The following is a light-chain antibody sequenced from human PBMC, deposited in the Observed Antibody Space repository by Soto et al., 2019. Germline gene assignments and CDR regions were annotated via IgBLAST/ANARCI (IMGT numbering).Light chain of an antibody. J-gene: IGLJ3*02. CDR2: SNN. Sequence: QSVLTQPPSASGTPGQRVTISCSGSSSNIGSNTVNWYQQLPGTAPTLLIYSNNQRPSGVPDRFSGSKSGTSASLAISGLHSEDEADYYCAAWDDSLNGWVFGGGTKVTVL. CDR1: SSNIGSNT. V-gene: IGLV1-44*01. CDR3: AAWDDSLNGWV.